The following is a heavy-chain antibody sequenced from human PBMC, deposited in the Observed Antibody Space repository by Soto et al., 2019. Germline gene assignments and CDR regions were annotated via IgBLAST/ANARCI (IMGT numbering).Heavy chain of an antibody. CDR1: LFTFSDYY. J-gene: IGHJ4*02. V-gene: IGHV3-11*01. Sequence: PVWSLRLSCSASLFTFSDYYMSLIRQSPGKGLEWVSYISSSGSTIYYADSVKGRFTISRDNAKNSLYLQMNSLRAEDTAVYYCARSSILEWLLYRPLDYWGQGTLVTVSS. D-gene: IGHD3-3*01. CDR3: ARSSILEWLLYRPLDY. CDR2: ISSSGSTI.